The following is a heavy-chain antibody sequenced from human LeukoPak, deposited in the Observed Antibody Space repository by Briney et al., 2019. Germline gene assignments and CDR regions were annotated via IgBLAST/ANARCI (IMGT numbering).Heavy chain of an antibody. CDR3: AKDRDIVVVPAATDYYFDY. CDR1: GFTFSSSA. D-gene: IGHD2-2*01. Sequence: GGSLRLSCAASGFTFSSSAMSWVRQAPGKGLKWVSVISGSGDSTYYADSVKGRFTISRDNSKNTLYLQMNSLRAEDTAIYYCAKDRDIVVVPAATDYYFDYWGQGTLVTVSS. J-gene: IGHJ4*02. CDR2: ISGSGDST. V-gene: IGHV3-23*01.